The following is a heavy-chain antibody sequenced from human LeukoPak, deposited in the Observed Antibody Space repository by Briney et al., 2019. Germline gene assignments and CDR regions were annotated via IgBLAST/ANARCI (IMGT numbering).Heavy chain of an antibody. D-gene: IGHD2-2*01. V-gene: IGHV4-34*01. CDR2: INHSGST. CDR1: GGSFSGYY. Sequence: SETLSLTCAVYGGSFSGYYWSWIRQPPGKGLEWIGEINHSGSTNYNPSLKSRVTMSVDTSKNQFSLKLSSVTAADTAVYYCARGRRCSSTSCYFYYYYYMDVWGKGTTVTVSS. CDR3: ARGRRCSSTSCYFYYYYYMDV. J-gene: IGHJ6*03.